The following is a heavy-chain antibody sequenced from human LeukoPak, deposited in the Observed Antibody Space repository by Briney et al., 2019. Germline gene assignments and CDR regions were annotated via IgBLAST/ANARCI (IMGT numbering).Heavy chain of an antibody. CDR1: GFTFSSYG. Sequence: GGSLRLSCAASGFTFSSYGMHWVRQAPGKGLEWVAVISYDGSNKYYADSVKGRFTISRDNSKNTLYLQMNSLRAEDTAVYYCAKHSTAVRGDYFDYWGQGTLVTVSS. V-gene: IGHV3-30*18. D-gene: IGHD2-2*01. CDR2: ISYDGSNK. CDR3: AKHSTAVRGDYFDY. J-gene: IGHJ4*02.